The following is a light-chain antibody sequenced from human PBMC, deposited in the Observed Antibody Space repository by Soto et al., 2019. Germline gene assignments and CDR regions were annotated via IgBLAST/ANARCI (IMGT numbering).Light chain of an antibody. CDR2: EFS. V-gene: IGLV2-14*01. CDR3: SSYTSSSTRV. CDR1: SSDVGGYNY. Sequence: QSVLTQPASVSGSPGQSITISCTGTSSDVGGYNYVSWYQQHPGKAPKLMIYEFSNRPSGVSNRFSCSKSGNTASMTISGLQDEDEADYYCSSYTSSSTRVFGGGPKLTV. J-gene: IGLJ3*02.